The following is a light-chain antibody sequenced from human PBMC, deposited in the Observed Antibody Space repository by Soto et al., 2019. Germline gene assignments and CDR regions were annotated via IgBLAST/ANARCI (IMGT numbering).Light chain of an antibody. CDR2: WAS. CDR1: QSVLYSFNNKNY. V-gene: IGKV4-1*01. Sequence: DIVMTQSPDSLAVSLGERSTINCKSSQSVLYSFNNKNYLAWYQQKPGQPPKLLIYWASTRESGVPDRFSGSGSGTDFTLTISSLQAEDVAVYYCQQYYSTPPYTFGQGTKLEIK. J-gene: IGKJ2*01. CDR3: QQYYSTPPYT.